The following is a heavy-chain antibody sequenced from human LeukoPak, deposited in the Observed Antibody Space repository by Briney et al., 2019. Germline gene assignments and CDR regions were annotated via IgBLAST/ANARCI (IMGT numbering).Heavy chain of an antibody. J-gene: IGHJ4*02. D-gene: IGHD6-13*01. V-gene: IGHV3-23*01. CDR3: AKLGATYSSSGVDY. CDR2: ISGSGGST. CDR1: GFTFGSYA. Sequence: PGGSLRLSCAASGFTFGSYAMTWVRQAPGKGLEWVSTISGSGGSTYYADSVKGRFTISRDNSKNTLYLQMNGLRAEDTAVYYCAKLGATYSSSGVDYWGQGTLVTVSS.